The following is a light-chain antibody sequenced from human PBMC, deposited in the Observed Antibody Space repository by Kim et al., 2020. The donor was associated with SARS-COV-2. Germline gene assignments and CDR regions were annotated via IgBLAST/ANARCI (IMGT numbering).Light chain of an antibody. Sequence: LSLSPGKRATLSCRASQSIGTYLGWYQQKPGQAPRLLIYDASIRATGIPARFSGSGSGTDFTLTISSLEPEDFAVYYCQQRSNWYTFGQGTKLEIK. V-gene: IGKV3-11*01. J-gene: IGKJ2*01. CDR3: QQRSNWYT. CDR1: QSIGTY. CDR2: DAS.